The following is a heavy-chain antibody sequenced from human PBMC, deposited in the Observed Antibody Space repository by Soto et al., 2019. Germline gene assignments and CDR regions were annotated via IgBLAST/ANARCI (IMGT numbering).Heavy chain of an antibody. CDR1: GGIFSTYA. J-gene: IGHJ4*02. CDR3: ARDRDDYGSGNYYNRIDF. CDR2: IIPLFGTP. V-gene: IGHV1-69*01. D-gene: IGHD3-10*01. Sequence: QVQPVQSGAEVKKPGSSVKVSSKASGGIFSTYAISWLRQAPGQGLEWMGGIIPLFGTPNYAQRFQGRVTITADESTSTAYMELSRLRSEDTAVYYCARDRDDYGSGNYYNRIDFWGQGTLVTVSS.